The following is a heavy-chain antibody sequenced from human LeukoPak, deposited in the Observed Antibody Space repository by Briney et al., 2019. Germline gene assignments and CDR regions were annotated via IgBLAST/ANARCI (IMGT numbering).Heavy chain of an antibody. D-gene: IGHD6-19*01. CDR2: IKQDGSEK. Sequence: GGSLRLSCAASGFTFSSYEMNWVRQAPGKGLEWVANIKQDGSEKYYVDSVKGRFTISRDNAKNSLYLQMNSLRAEDTAVYYCARVGGPNSSVYYYYYMDVWGKGTTVTVSS. V-gene: IGHV3-7*01. CDR1: GFTFSSYE. J-gene: IGHJ6*03. CDR3: ARVGGPNSSVYYYYYMDV.